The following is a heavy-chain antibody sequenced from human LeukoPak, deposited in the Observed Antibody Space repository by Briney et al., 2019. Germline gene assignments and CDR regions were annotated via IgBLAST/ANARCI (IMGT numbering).Heavy chain of an antibody. J-gene: IGHJ4*02. CDR1: GFTFSDYY. CDR3: ARDSHDSSGYYHIGDY. Sequence: PGGSLRLSCAASGFTFSDYYMSWIRQAPGKGLEWIGYIYYSGSTNYNPSLKSRVTISVDTSKNQFSLKLSSVTAADTAVYYCARDSHDSSGYYHIGDYWGQGTLVTVSS. CDR2: IYYSGST. D-gene: IGHD3-22*01. V-gene: IGHV4-59*01.